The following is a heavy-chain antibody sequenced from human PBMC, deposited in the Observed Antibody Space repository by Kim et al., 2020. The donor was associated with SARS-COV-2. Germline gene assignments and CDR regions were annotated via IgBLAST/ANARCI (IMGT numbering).Heavy chain of an antibody. V-gene: IGHV5-51*01. CDR2: IYPGDSDT. CDR3: ARRGREDSSSWFYYYYYYMDV. CDR1: GYSFTSYW. D-gene: IGHD6-13*01. J-gene: IGHJ6*03. Sequence: GESLKISCKGSGYSFTSYWIGWVRQMPGKGLEWMGIIYPGDSDTRYSPSFQGQVTISADKSISTAYLQWSSLKASDTAMYYCARRGREDSSSWFYYYYYYMDVWGKGTTVTVSS.